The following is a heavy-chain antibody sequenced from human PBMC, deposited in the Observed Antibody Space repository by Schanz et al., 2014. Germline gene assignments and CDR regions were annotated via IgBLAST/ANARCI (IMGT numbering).Heavy chain of an antibody. CDR1: GFIFGSSV. D-gene: IGHD5-12*01. CDR3: ARDFHGYGPHLDY. V-gene: IGHV3-66*02. Sequence: EVQLLESGGGLIQPGGSLRLSCAASGFIFGSSVMAWVRQAPGKGLEWVSFVHPGGSTYYPDSVKGRFTISRDSSKNTLYLQLNSLRAEDTAVYYCARDFHGYGPHLDYWGQGSLVTVSS. J-gene: IGHJ4*02. CDR2: VHPGGST.